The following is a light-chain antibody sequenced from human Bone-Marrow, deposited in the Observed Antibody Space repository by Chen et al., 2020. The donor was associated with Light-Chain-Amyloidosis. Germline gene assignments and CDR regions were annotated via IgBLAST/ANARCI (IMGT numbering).Light chain of an antibody. J-gene: IGLJ3*02. CDR2: DDS. V-gene: IGLV3-21*02. CDR1: NIGSTS. Sequence: SYVLTQPSSVSVAPGQTATIACGGNNIGSTSVHWYQQTPGQAPLLVVKDDSDRPSGIPERLSGSNSGNTATLTISRVEAGDEADYYCQVWDRSSDRPVFGGGTKLTVL. CDR3: QVWDRSSDRPV.